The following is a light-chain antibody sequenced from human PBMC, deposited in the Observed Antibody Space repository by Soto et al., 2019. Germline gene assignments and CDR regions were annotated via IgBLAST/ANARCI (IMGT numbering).Light chain of an antibody. Sequence: EIVMTQSPATLSLSPGERATISCRASESVRSSLAWYQQKFGQTPRLLIYGASTRATVVPARFSGSESGTEFNLTFSSLQSEDFAVYYCQQYSNWPTFGQGTKV. V-gene: IGKV3-15*01. CDR3: QQYSNWPT. CDR2: GAS. CDR1: ESVRSS. J-gene: IGKJ1*01.